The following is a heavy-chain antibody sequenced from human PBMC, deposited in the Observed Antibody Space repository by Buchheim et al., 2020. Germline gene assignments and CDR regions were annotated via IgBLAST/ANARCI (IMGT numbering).Heavy chain of an antibody. D-gene: IGHD3-22*01. V-gene: IGHV3-23*01. J-gene: IGHJ4*02. CDR1: GFTFSSYA. Sequence: EVQLLESGGGLVQPGGSLRLSCAASGFTFSSYAMSWVRQAPGKGLEWVSAISGSGGSTYYADSVKGRFTISRDNSKNKLYLQMNSLRAEDTAVYYCAKDDYYDSSGYYYTSHYWGQGTL. CDR3: AKDDYYDSSGYYYTSHY. CDR2: ISGSGGST.